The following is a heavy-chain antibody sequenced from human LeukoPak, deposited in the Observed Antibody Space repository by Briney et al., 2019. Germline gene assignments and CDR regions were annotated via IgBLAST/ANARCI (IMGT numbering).Heavy chain of an antibody. Sequence: GGSLRLSCVASGFTFSSYGMHWVRQAPGKGLEWVAVISYDGSNKFYADSMKDRFTISRDNSKNMLYLQVNSLRTEDTAVYYCAKTKWLSAYYFDYWGQGTLVTVSS. V-gene: IGHV3-30*18. J-gene: IGHJ4*02. D-gene: IGHD3-22*01. CDR1: GFTFSSYG. CDR2: ISYDGSNK. CDR3: AKTKWLSAYYFDY.